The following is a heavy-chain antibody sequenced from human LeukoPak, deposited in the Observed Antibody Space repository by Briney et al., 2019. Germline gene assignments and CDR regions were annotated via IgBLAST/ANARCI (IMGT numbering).Heavy chain of an antibody. CDR1: GGSISSGGYY. V-gene: IGHV4-31*03. CDR2: IYYSGST. D-gene: IGHD3-22*01. J-gene: IGHJ6*02. Sequence: SQTLSLTCTVSGGSISSGGYYWSWIRQYPGKGLEWIGYIYYSGSTYYNPSLKSRVTISVDRSKNQFSLKLSSVTAADTAVYYCARVGHYDSSGYYYYYGMDVWGQGTTVTVSS. CDR3: ARVGHYDSSGYYYYYGMDV.